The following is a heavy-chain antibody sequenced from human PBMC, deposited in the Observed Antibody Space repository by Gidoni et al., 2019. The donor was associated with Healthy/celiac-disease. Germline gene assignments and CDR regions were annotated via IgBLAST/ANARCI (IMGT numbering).Heavy chain of an antibody. CDR1: GCSISSYY. Sequence: QVKLQESGPGLVKPSETLYLTCTVAGCSISSYYWSWMRQPPGKGLEWIWYIYYSVSTNYNPSLKSRVIISVDTSKNQFSLKLSSVTAADTAVYYCARGEKCELPDYWGQGTLVTVSS. J-gene: IGHJ4*02. V-gene: IGHV4-59*01. D-gene: IGHD1-26*01. CDR2: IYYSVST. CDR3: ARGEKCELPDY.